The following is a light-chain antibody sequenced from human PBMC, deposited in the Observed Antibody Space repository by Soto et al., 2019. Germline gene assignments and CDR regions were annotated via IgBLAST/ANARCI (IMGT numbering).Light chain of an antibody. J-gene: IGLJ1*01. Sequence: QSVLTQPPSVSGAPGQRVTLSCTGGRSNIGAAYGVHWYQHLPGTAPKLLIYDDSNRPSGVPDRFSGSKSGTSASLDITGLQAEDEADYYCQSYDSSLSGFYVFGTGTKVTVL. CDR1: RSNIGAAYG. V-gene: IGLV1-40*01. CDR2: DDS. CDR3: QSYDSSLSGFYV.